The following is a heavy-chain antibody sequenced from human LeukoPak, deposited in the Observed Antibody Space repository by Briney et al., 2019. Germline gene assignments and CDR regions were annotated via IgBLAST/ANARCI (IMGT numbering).Heavy chain of an antibody. CDR2: INHSGST. D-gene: IGHD6-19*01. CDR1: GGSFSGYY. CDR3: ASRAVADTFDY. Sequence: SETLSLTCAVYGGSFSGYYWSWIRQPPGKGLEWIGEINHSGSTNYNPSLKSRVTISVDTSKNQFSLKLSSVTAADTAVYYCASRAVADTFDYWGQGTLVTVSS. J-gene: IGHJ4*02. V-gene: IGHV4-34*01.